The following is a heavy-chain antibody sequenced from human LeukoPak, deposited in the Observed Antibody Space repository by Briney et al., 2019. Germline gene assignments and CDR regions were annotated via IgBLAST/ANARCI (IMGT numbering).Heavy chain of an antibody. J-gene: IGHJ3*01. CDR3: ATLGQSWGNAFDF. D-gene: IGHD7-27*01. Sequence: SETLSLTCTVSGGSISSSSYYWGWIRQPPGKGLEWIGSIYYSGSTYYNPSLKSRVTISVDTSKNQISLKLTSVTAADTAVYYCATLGQSWGNAFDFWGQGTMVTVSS. CDR2: IYYSGST. CDR1: GGSISSSSYY. V-gene: IGHV4-39*01.